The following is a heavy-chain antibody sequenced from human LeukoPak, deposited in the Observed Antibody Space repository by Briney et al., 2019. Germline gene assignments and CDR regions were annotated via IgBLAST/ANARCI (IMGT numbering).Heavy chain of an antibody. J-gene: IGHJ4*02. CDR3: ASSNWNDESLSDY. CDR1: GFTLSSYG. V-gene: IGHV3-33*01. CDR2: IWYDGSNK. D-gene: IGHD1-20*01. Sequence: GGSLRLSCAASGFTLSSYGMHWVRQAPGKGLEWVAVIWYDGSNKYYADSEKGRFTISRDNSKNTLYLQMNSLRAEDTAVYYCASSNWNDESLSDYWGQGTLVTVSS.